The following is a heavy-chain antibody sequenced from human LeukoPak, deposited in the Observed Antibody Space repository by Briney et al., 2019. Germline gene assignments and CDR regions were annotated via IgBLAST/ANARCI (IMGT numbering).Heavy chain of an antibody. CDR1: GGSISSYY. V-gene: IGHV4-59*01. CDR3: ARALGEDYYDSSGYYYPNRHQFDY. J-gene: IGHJ4*02. D-gene: IGHD3-22*01. Sequence: SETLSLTCTVSGGSISSYYSSWIRQPPGKGLEWIGYIYYSGSTTYNPSLKSRVTISVDTSKNQFSLKLSSVTAADTAVYYCARALGEDYYDSSGYYYPNRHQFDYWGQGTLVTVSS. CDR2: IYYSGST.